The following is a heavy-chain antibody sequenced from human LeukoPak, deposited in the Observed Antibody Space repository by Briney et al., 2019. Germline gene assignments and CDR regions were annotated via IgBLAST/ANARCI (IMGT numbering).Heavy chain of an antibody. CDR2: IYYSGST. D-gene: IGHD3-9*01. V-gene: IGHV4-61*01. J-gene: IGHJ6*04. CDR3: ARDIYDILTGSIYGMDV. Sequence: SETLSLTCTVSGGSVSSGSYYWSWIRQPPGQGLEWIGYIYYSGSTNYNPSLKSQVTISVDTSKNQFSLKLSSVTAADTAVYYCARDIYDILTGSIYGMDVWGKGTTVTVSS. CDR1: GGSVSSGSYY.